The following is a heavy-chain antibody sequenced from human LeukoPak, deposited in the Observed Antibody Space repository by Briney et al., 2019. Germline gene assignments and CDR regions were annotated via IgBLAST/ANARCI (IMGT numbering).Heavy chain of an antibody. D-gene: IGHD6-13*01. J-gene: IGHJ4*02. CDR1: GFTFSSYA. V-gene: IGHV3-30-3*01. CDR2: ISYDGSNK. CDR3: ARVGKSIAAAGFDY. Sequence: PGGSLRLSCAASGFTFSSYAMSWVRQAPGKGLEWVAVISYDGSNKYYADSVKGRFTISRDNSKNTLYLQMNSLRAEDTAVYYCARVGKSIAAAGFDYWGQGTLVTVSS.